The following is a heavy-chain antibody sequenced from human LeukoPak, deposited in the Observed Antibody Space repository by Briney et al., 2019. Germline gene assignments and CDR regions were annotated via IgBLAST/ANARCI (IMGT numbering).Heavy chain of an antibody. V-gene: IGHV1-69*13. CDR1: GGTFSSYA. D-gene: IGHD3-3*01. CDR2: IIPIFGTA. CDR3: ARASITIFGVVKGQGYWFDP. J-gene: IGHJ5*02. Sequence: GASVKVSCKASGGTFSSYAISWVRQAPGQGLEWMGGIIPIFGTANYAQKFQGRVTITADESTSTAYMELSSLRSEDTAVYYCARASITIFGVVKGQGYWFDPWGQGTLVTVSS.